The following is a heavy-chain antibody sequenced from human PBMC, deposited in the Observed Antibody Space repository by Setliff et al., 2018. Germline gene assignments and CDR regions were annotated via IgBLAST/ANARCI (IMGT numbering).Heavy chain of an antibody. CDR2: IRHDESDI. V-gene: IGHV3-30*02. Sequence: PGGSLRLSCAASGFTFRGFAMHWVRQAPGKGLEWVAFIRHDESDIYYTNSVKGRFTISRDNSKNTVYLQMNSLRAEDTAVYYCARADSGYVQALVYWGQGTLVTVSS. D-gene: IGHD5-12*01. CDR3: ARADSGYVQALVY. J-gene: IGHJ4*02. CDR1: GFTFRGFA.